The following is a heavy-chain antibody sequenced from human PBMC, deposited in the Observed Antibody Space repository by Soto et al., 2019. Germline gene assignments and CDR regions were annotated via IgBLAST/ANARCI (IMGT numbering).Heavy chain of an antibody. J-gene: IGHJ3*02. V-gene: IGHV4-61*01. CDR3: ARDLPPHCTFGVCYFPRGPFAI. CDR2: IYYSGST. D-gene: IGHD2-8*01. CDR1: GGSVSSGSYY. Sequence: SETLCLTCTVSGGSVSSGSYYWSWIRQPPGKGLEWIGYIYYSGSTNYNPSLKSRVTISVDTSKNQFSLKLSSVTAADTAVYYCARDLPPHCTFGVCYFPRGPFAISGQGTMVTVSS.